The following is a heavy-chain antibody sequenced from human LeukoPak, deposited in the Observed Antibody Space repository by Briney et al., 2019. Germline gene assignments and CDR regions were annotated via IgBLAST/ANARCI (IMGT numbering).Heavy chain of an antibody. D-gene: IGHD3-3*01. CDR2: IKSKTDGGTT. J-gene: IGHJ4*02. Sequence: GGSLRLSCAASGFTFSNAWMSWVRQAPGKGLEWVGRIKSKTDGGTTDHAAPVKGRFTISRDDSKNTLYLQMNSLKTEDTAVYYCTTDALNDFWSGYTIFDYWGQGTLVTVSS. V-gene: IGHV3-15*01. CDR3: TTDALNDFWSGYTIFDY. CDR1: GFTFSNAW.